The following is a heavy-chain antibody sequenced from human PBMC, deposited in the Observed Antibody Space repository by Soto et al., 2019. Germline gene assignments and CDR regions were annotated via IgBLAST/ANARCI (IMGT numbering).Heavy chain of an antibody. CDR3: TKASPDRHHMDV. Sequence: EVQLLESGGDLVQPAGSLRLSCAASGFTFSKFVMRWVRQTPGKGLEWVSTITETGGDTYYTDSVKGRFTISRDNYKNTLYLQMTSLRAEDTALYYCTKASPDRHHMDVWGQGTTVTVYS. V-gene: IGHV3-23*01. CDR2: ITETGGDT. CDR1: GFTFSKFV. J-gene: IGHJ6*02.